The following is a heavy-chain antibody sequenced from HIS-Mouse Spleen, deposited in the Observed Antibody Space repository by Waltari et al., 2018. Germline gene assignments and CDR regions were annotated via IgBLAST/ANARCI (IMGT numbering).Heavy chain of an antibody. Sequence: QVQLVQSGAEVKKPGASVKVSCKASGYTFTSYDINWVRQATGQGLEWMGWMKANSGNTGYAQKFQGRVTMTRNTSISTAYMELSSLRSEDTAVYYCARGHDYSNYFDYWGQGTLVTVSS. CDR3: ARGHDYSNYFDY. J-gene: IGHJ4*02. CDR1: GYTFTSYD. D-gene: IGHD4-4*01. V-gene: IGHV1-8*01. CDR2: MKANSGNT.